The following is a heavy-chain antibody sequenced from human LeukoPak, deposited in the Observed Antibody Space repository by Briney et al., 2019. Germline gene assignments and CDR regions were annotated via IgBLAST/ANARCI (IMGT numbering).Heavy chain of an antibody. Sequence: KASETLSLTCTVSGGSISSYYWSWIRQPPGKGLEWIEYIYYSGSTNYNPSLKSRVTISVDTSKNQFSLKLSSVTAADTAVYYCASHLRRLAPFRNWGQGTLVTVSS. J-gene: IGHJ4*02. CDR3: ASHLRRLAPFRN. CDR1: GGSISSYY. V-gene: IGHV4-59*01. CDR2: IYYSGST. D-gene: IGHD3-3*02.